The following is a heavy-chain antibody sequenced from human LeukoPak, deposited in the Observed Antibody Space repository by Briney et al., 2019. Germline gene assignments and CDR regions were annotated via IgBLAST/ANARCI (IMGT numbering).Heavy chain of an antibody. J-gene: IGHJ5*02. Sequence: GASVKVSCKASGYTFTSYARHLVRQAPGQRLEWMGWINAGNDNTKYSQKFQGRVTITRDTSARTAYMELSSLRSEDPAVYYCARDLGYCTGGTCYPNWFDPWGQGTLVTVSS. CDR1: GYTFTSYA. CDR3: ARDLGYCTGGTCYPNWFDP. CDR2: INAGNDNT. D-gene: IGHD2-15*01. V-gene: IGHV1-3*01.